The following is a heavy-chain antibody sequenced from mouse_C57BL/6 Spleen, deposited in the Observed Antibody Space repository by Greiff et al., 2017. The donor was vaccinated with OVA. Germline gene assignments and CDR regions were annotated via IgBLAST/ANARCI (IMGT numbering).Heavy chain of an antibody. CDR2: IYPRSGNT. CDR3: ARSGANWALYYYAMDY. D-gene: IGHD4-1*01. CDR1: GYTFTSYG. V-gene: IGHV1-81*01. Sequence: QVQLQQSGAELARPGASVKLSCKASGYTFTSYGISWVKQRTGQGLEWIGEIYPRSGNTYYNEKFKGKATLTADKSSSTAYMELRSLTSEDSAVYFCARSGANWALYYYAMDYWGQGTSVTVSS. J-gene: IGHJ4*01.